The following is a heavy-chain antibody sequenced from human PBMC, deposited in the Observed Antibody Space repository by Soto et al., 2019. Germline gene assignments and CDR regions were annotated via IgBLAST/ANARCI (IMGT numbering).Heavy chain of an antibody. CDR1: GGTFSSYA. Sequence: ASVKVSCKASGGTFSSYAISWVRQAPGQGLEWMGGIIPIFGTANYAQKFQGRVTITADESTSTAYMELSSLRSEDTAVYYCARVGGSERQWLVRTPVDYYYYYGMDVWGQGTTVTVSS. CDR2: IIPIFGTA. V-gene: IGHV1-69*13. CDR3: ARVGGSERQWLVRTPVDYYYYYGMDV. J-gene: IGHJ6*02. D-gene: IGHD6-19*01.